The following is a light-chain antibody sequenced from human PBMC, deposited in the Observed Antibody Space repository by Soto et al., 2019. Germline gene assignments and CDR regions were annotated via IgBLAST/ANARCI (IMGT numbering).Light chain of an antibody. V-gene: IGKV1-27*01. Sequence: DIQMTQPPSSLSASVGDRVTITCRASQGLTNYLAWYQQKPGEGPKLLIYAASTLQSGVPSRFSGSKSGTEFTLTISSLQPDDFATYYCQQYNSYSEWTFGQGTKVDI. J-gene: IGKJ1*01. CDR1: QGLTNY. CDR3: QQYNSYSEWT. CDR2: AAS.